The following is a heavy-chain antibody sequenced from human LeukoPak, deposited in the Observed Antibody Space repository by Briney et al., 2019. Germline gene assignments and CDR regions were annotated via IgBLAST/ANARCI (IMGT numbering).Heavy chain of an antibody. CDR2: ISAHNGNT. CDR1: GYTFTSYG. J-gene: IGHJ4*02. Sequence: ASVKVSCKASGYTFTSYGISWVRQAPGQGLEWMGWISAHNGNTNYAQKLQGRVTMTTDTSTSTAYMELRSLRSDDTAVYYCARVWIEMATMGEFDYWGQGTLVTVSS. D-gene: IGHD5-24*01. V-gene: IGHV1-18*01. CDR3: ARVWIEMATMGEFDY.